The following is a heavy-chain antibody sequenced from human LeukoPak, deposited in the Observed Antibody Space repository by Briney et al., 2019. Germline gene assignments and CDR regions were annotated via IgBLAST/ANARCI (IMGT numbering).Heavy chain of an antibody. CDR3: ARRGGHGDRGDAFDI. D-gene: IGHD4-17*01. CDR2: IYTTGST. Sequence: SETLSLTCTVSGGSTIDYYWSWIRQPAGKGVEWLGRIYTTGSTSYNPSLNSRVTMTVDTSKKQFSLRLNSVTAADTAVYYCARRGGHGDRGDAFDIWGQGTMVTVSS. V-gene: IGHV4-4*07. CDR1: GGSTIDYY. J-gene: IGHJ3*02.